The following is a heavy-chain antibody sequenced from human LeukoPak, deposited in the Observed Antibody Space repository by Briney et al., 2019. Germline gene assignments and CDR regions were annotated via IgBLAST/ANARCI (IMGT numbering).Heavy chain of an antibody. Sequence: PSETLSLTCAVYGGSFSGYYWSWIRQPPGKGLEWIGEINHSGSTNYNPSLKSRVTISVDTSKNQFSLKLSSVTAADTAVNYCARRVVPAASSGLNWFDPWGQGTLVTVSS. D-gene: IGHD2-2*01. CDR2: INHSGST. J-gene: IGHJ5*02. CDR3: ARRVVPAASSGLNWFDP. CDR1: GGSFSGYY. V-gene: IGHV4-34*01.